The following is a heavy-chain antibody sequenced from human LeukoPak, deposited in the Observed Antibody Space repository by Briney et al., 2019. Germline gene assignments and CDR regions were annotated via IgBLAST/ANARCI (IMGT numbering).Heavy chain of an antibody. Sequence: SETLSLTCTVSGGSINYHYWSWIRQPPGKGLEWIGFIYYSGTTNYNPSLQSRITISVDTSENHFSLKLTSVTAADTAVYYCARLLDNDSSGYPDTFDVWGQGTMVTVSS. V-gene: IGHV4-59*11. CDR1: GGSINYHY. J-gene: IGHJ3*01. CDR3: ARLLDNDSSGYPDTFDV. CDR2: IYYSGTT. D-gene: IGHD3-22*01.